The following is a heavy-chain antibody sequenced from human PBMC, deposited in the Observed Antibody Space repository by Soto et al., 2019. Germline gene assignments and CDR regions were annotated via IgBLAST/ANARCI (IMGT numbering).Heavy chain of an antibody. V-gene: IGHV4-31*03. CDR2: IYYSGST. D-gene: IGHD6-13*01. CDR1: GGSISSGGYY. CDR3: QGAAAGVINYYYYGMDV. Sequence: SETLSLTCTVSGGSISSGGYYWSWIRQHPGKGLEWIGYIYYSGSTYYNPSLKSRVTISVDTSKNQFSLKLSSVTAADTAVYYCQGAAAGVINYYYYGMDVWGQGTTVTVSS. J-gene: IGHJ6*02.